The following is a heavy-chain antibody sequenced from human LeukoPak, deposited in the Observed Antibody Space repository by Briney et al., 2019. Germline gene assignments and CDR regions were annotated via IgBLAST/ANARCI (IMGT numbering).Heavy chain of an antibody. CDR3: AKDRHGHYALDY. J-gene: IGHJ4*02. D-gene: IGHD4-17*01. Sequence: GGSLRLSCAASGFTFSSYSMNWVRQAPGKGLEWVAFIPYRGSDSNYAASVKGRFTISRDNSRNTVYLQMNSLRLEDTAVYYCAKDRHGHYALDYCGQGTLVNVSS. CDR1: GFTFSSYS. CDR2: IPYRGSDS. V-gene: IGHV3-30*02.